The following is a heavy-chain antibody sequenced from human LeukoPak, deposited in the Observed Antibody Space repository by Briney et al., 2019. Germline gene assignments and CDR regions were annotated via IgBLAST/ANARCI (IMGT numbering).Heavy chain of an antibody. D-gene: IGHD5-18*01. CDR2: ISSGSKYI. J-gene: IGHJ4*02. CDR3: ARALSYSYGSMDF. Sequence: GGYLRLSCSASGLTFSSYSMNWVRQAPGKGLEWVSSISSGSKYIYNADSVKGRFTISRDNAKNSLYLQMNSLRAEDTAVYYCARALSYSYGSMDFWGQGTLVIVSS. CDR1: GLTFSSYS. V-gene: IGHV3-21*01.